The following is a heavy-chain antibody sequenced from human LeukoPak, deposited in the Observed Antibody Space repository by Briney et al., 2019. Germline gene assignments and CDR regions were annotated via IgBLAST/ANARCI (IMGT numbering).Heavy chain of an antibody. CDR3: ARYYSSSWYFYSAFDI. J-gene: IGHJ3*02. D-gene: IGHD6-13*01. V-gene: IGHV3-11*01. CDR2: ISSSGSTI. Sequence: GGSLRLSCAASGFTFSDYYMSWIRQAPGKGLEWVSYISSSGSTIYYADSVKGRFTISRDNAKNPLYLQMNSLRAEDTAVYYCARYYSSSWYFYSAFDIWGQGTMVTVSS. CDR1: GFTFSDYY.